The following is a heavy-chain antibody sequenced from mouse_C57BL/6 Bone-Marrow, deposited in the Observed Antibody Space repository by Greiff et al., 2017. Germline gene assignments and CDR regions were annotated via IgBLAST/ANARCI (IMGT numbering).Heavy chain of an antibody. J-gene: IGHJ3*01. D-gene: IGHD2-4*01. CDR3: AIRDYDWFAY. CDR1: GYTFTSYW. V-gene: IGHV1-53*01. Sequence: VKLQQPGTELVKPGASVKLSCKASGYTFTSYWLHWVQQRPGQGLEWIGNINTSNGGTNYKEKFKSKATLTVDKSSSTAYMQLSSLTSEDAAVYYCAIRDYDWFAYWGQGTLVTVSA. CDR2: INTSNGGT.